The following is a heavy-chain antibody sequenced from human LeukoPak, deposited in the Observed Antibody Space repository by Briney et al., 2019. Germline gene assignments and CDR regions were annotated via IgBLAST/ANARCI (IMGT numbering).Heavy chain of an antibody. CDR3: ARAGRGTYYYFDV. V-gene: IGHV1-18*01. D-gene: IGHD3-10*01. CDR2: ISGSTGNT. Sequence: ASVKVSCKASGCLSTRYGFIWVRQAPGHGLQWMGWISGSTGNTNYAQIVQGRVSMTTDTSTNTAYMELRSLTVDDTAVYYCARAGRGTYYYFDVWGQGTLVTVSS. J-gene: IGHJ4*02. CDR1: GCLSTRYG.